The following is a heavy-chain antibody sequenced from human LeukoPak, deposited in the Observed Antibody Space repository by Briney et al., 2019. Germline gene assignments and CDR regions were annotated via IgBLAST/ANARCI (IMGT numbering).Heavy chain of an antibody. D-gene: IGHD2-8*01. V-gene: IGHV4-34*01. CDR1: GGSISSYY. Sequence: SETLSLTCTVSGGSISSYYWSWIRQPPGKGLEWVGEINHSGSTNYNPSLKSRVTISVDTSKNQFSLKLSSVTAADTAVYYCARDPNLYCTNGVCRFDYWGQGTLVTVSS. CDR2: INHSGST. CDR3: ARDPNLYCTNGVCRFDY. J-gene: IGHJ4*02.